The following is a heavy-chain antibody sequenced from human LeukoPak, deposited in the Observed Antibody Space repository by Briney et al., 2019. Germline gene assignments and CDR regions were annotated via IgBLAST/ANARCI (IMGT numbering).Heavy chain of an antibody. D-gene: IGHD5-12*01. V-gene: IGHV3-23*01. Sequence: GGSLRLSCATSGFIFGSYAMSWVRQAPGKGLEWVSSISNSGGRTFYTDSVKGRFTISRDNSKITLYLQMNSLRAEDTAVYYCAKSYNGYESKPDYWGQGTLVTVSS. CDR2: ISNSGGRT. CDR3: AKSYNGYESKPDY. CDR1: GFIFGSYA. J-gene: IGHJ4*02.